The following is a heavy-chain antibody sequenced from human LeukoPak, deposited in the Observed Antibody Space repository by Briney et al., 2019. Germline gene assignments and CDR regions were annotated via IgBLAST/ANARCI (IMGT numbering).Heavy chain of an antibody. Sequence: GGSLRLSCAASGFSFSSYGIHWVRQAPGKGLEWVAVISYDGNHKYYADSVKGRFTISRDNAKNSLYLQMNSLRAEDTAVYYCAELGITMIGGVWGKGTTVTISS. D-gene: IGHD3-10*02. CDR1: GFSFSSYG. V-gene: IGHV3-30*18. J-gene: IGHJ6*04. CDR3: AELGITMIGGV. CDR2: ISYDGNHK.